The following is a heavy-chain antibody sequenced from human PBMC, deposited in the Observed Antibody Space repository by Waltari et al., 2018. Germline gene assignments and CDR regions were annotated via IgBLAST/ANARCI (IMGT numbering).Heavy chain of an antibody. J-gene: IGHJ6*02. Sequence: QLQLQESGPGLVKPSETLSLTCTVSGGSISSRRSYWGWIRQPPGKGREWIGSIYYSGSTYYNPSLKSRVTISVDTSKNQFSLKLSSVTAADTAVYYCARRPMDVWGQGTTVTVSS. CDR1: GGSISSRRSY. CDR3: ARRPMDV. CDR2: IYYSGST. V-gene: IGHV4-39*01.